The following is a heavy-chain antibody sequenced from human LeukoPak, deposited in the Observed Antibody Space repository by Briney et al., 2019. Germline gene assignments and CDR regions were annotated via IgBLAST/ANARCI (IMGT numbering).Heavy chain of an antibody. CDR2: IKQDGSEN. J-gene: IGHJ5*02. D-gene: IGHD6-19*01. V-gene: IGHV3-7*04. CDR1: GFTFSSYW. Sequence: PGGSLRLSCAASGFTFSSYWMTWVRQAPGKGLEWVASIKQDGSENHYVDSVEGRFTISRDNAKNSLFLQVNSLRAEDTAMYYCARVPPSGHISAWGQGTLVTVSS. CDR3: ARVPPSGHISA.